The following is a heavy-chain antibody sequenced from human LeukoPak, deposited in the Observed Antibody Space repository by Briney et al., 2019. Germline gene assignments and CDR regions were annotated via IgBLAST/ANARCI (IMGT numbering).Heavy chain of an antibody. CDR1: GGSISSYY. J-gene: IGHJ4*02. V-gene: IGHV4-59*08. CDR2: IYYSGST. CDR3: ARLRYSSGVDY. D-gene: IGHD6-25*01. Sequence: SETLSLTCTASGGSISSYYWSWIRQPPGKGLEWIGYIYYSGSTNYNPSLKSRVTISVDTSKNQFSLKLSSVTAADTAVYYCARLRYSSGVDYWGQGTLVTVSS.